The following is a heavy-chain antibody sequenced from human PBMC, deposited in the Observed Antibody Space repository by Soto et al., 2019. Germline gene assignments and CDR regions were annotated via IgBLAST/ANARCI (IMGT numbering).Heavy chain of an antibody. Sequence: PGGSLRRSCAASGFAFSSYAMSWVRQAPGKGLEWVSAISGSGGSTYYADSVKGRFTISRDNSKNTLYLQMNSLRAEDTAVYYCAKRAGYSYGTNPFDYWGQGTLVTVSS. V-gene: IGHV3-23*01. J-gene: IGHJ4*02. D-gene: IGHD5-18*01. CDR2: ISGSGGST. CDR3: AKRAGYSYGTNPFDY. CDR1: GFAFSSYA.